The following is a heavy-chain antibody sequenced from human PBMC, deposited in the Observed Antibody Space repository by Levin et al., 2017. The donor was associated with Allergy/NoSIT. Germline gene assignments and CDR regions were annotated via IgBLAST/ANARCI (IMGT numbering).Heavy chain of an antibody. CDR1: GGSISSSTDY. Sequence: SSETLSLTCTVSGGSISSSTDYWGWIRQPPGKGLEWIGSIDYSGNTYYNPSLKSRVTISVDTSKNQFSLKVSSVTAADTAVYYCARRVPLGYCSSTSCYGGDYFDYWGQGTLVTVSS. J-gene: IGHJ4*02. CDR3: ARRVPLGYCSSTSCYGGDYFDY. CDR2: IDYSGNT. V-gene: IGHV4-39*01. D-gene: IGHD2-2*01.